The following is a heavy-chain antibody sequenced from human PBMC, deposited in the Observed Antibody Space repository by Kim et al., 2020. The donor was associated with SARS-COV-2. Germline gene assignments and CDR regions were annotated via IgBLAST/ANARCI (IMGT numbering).Heavy chain of an antibody. D-gene: IGHD6-19*01. V-gene: IGHV1-69*13. CDR3: ATAISKAGKTNYYY. CDR1: GGTLSRYA. J-gene: IGHJ6*01. CDR2: FDPIFGEA. Sequence: SVKVSCKVSGGTLSRYAMRWVRQAPGKGLEWMGGFDPIFGEANYAQKFQGRVTMTEDASTSTAYMELSSLRSEDTAVYYCATAISKAGKTNYYY.